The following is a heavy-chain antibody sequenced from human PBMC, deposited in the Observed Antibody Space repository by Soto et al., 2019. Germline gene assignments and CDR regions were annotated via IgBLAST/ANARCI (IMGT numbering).Heavy chain of an antibody. CDR3: ARGRYSSSWIDY. Sequence: PSETLSLTCTVSGGSISSYYWSWIRQPPGKGLEWIGYIYYSGSTNYNPSLKSRVTISVDTSKNQFSLKLSSVTAADTAVYYCARGRYSSSWIDYWGQGTLVTVSS. D-gene: IGHD6-13*01. J-gene: IGHJ4*02. CDR1: GGSISSYY. V-gene: IGHV4-59*01. CDR2: IYYSGST.